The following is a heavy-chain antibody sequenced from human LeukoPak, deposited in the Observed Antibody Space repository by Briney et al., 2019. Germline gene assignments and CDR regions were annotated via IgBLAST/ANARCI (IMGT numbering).Heavy chain of an antibody. CDR3: PRDAREYSSNFDY. V-gene: IGHV4-39*07. CDR1: GGSISSSSYY. D-gene: IGHD2-21*01. Sequence: SETLSLTCTVSGGSISSSSYYWGWIRQPPGKGLEWIGSIYYSGSTYYYPSLKSRVTISVDTSKNQFSLKLSSVTAADTVVYYYPRDAREYSSNFDYWGQGTLVTVSS. J-gene: IGHJ4*02. CDR2: IYYSGST.